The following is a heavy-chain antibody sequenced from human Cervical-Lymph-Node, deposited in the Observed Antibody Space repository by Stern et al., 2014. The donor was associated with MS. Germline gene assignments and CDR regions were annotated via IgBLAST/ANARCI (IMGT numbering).Heavy chain of an antibody. Sequence: VQLVQSGAEINKPGESLKISCPASGYSFTNYWIGWVRPMPGKGLEWMGILYPGDSDTRYSPSCEGQVTISVDTAVSTAYLQWSSLKASDTAMYFCARHSRDYFRSSDPFDIWGRGTMITVSS. CDR3: ARHSRDYFRSSDPFDI. V-gene: IGHV5-51*01. D-gene: IGHD2/OR15-2a*01. J-gene: IGHJ3*02. CDR2: LYPGDSDT. CDR1: GYSFTNYW.